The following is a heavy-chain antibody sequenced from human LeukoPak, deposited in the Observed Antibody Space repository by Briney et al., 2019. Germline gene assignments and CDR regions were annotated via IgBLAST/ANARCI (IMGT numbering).Heavy chain of an antibody. CDR2: ISGSGGST. V-gene: IGHV3-23*01. Sequence: ETLSLTCAVSGGSISRGTYYWGWIRQAPGKGLEWVSVISGSGGSTYYADSVKGRFTISRDNSKNTLYLQMNSLRAEDTAVYYCAKDEFSYSSSWSDPYDYWGQGTLVTVSS. CDR1: GGSISRGTYY. D-gene: IGHD6-13*01. CDR3: AKDEFSYSSSWSDPYDY. J-gene: IGHJ4*02.